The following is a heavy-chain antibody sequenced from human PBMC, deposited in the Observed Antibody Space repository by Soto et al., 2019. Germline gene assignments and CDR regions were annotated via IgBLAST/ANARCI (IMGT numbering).Heavy chain of an antibody. D-gene: IGHD3-10*01. CDR3: LRDYSGWFDL. J-gene: IGHJ5*01. V-gene: IGHV3-30-3*01. Sequence: QVQLVESGGGVVQPGRSLRLSCAASGFTFSSYPIHWVRQAPGKGLEWVGSISYDGTSEDYADSLRGRFTLSRDNSKNMLWLQMNSLRSEDTAVYYCLRDYSGWFDLWGQGTLVTVSS. CDR1: GFTFSSYP. CDR2: ISYDGTSE.